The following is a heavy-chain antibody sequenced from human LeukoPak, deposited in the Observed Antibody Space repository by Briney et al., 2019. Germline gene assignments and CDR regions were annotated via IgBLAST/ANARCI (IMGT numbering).Heavy chain of an antibody. CDR2: INSRGST. CDR1: GGSISSDY. J-gene: IGHJ6*03. V-gene: IGHV4-4*07. Sequence: PSETLSLTCTVSGGSISSDYWSWIRQPAGKGLDLIGRINSRGSTKYNPSLKSLVTLSIDTSKNQFSLRLTSVTAADTAVYYCARDSEGWASAYYYYYMDVWGNGTTVTVSS. D-gene: IGHD3-16*01. CDR3: ARDSEGWASAYYYYYMDV.